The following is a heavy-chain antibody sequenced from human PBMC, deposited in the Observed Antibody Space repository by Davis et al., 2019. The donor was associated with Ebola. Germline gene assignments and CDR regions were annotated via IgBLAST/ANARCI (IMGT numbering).Heavy chain of an antibody. V-gene: IGHV4-59*11. D-gene: IGHD3-22*01. Sequence: PSETLSLTCTVSGGSISSHYWSGIRQPPGKGLEWIGYIYYSGSTNYNPSLKSRVTISVDTSKNQFSLKLSSVTAADTAVYYCARYYYDSSGYYAGRYFDYWGQGTLVTVSS. J-gene: IGHJ4*02. CDR2: IYYSGST. CDR3: ARYYYDSSGYYAGRYFDY. CDR1: GGSISSHY.